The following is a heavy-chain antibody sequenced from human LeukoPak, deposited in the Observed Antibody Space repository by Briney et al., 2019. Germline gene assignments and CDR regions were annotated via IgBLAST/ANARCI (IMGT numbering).Heavy chain of an antibody. CDR1: GFTFSNAW. D-gene: IGHD6-19*01. CDR2: IKSKTDGGTT. Sequence: GGSLRLSCAASGFTFSNAWMSWVRQAPGKGLEWVGRIKSKTDGGTTDYAAPVKSRFTISRDDSKNTLYLQMNSLKTEDTAVYYCTTPYSSGRTVDYWGQGTLVTVSS. V-gene: IGHV3-15*01. J-gene: IGHJ4*02. CDR3: TTPYSSGRTVDY.